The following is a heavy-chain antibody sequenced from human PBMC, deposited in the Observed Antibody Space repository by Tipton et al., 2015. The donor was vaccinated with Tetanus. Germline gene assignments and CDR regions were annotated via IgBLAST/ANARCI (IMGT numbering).Heavy chain of an antibody. CDR3: ARRGGDFLTGYYDS. Sequence: TLSLTCTVSGGSISSMSYYWGWIRQPPGKGLEWIGNIYYGGSAYYNPSLKGRVSISVDTSKNQFSLKLTSVTAADTAVYYCARRGGDFLTGYYDSWGQGTPVIVSS. J-gene: IGHJ4*02. D-gene: IGHD3-9*01. CDR2: IYYGGSA. CDR1: GGSISSMSYY. V-gene: IGHV4-39*01.